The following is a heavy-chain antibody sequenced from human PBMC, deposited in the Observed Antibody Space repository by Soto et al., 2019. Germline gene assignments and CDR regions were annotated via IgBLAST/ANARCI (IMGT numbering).Heavy chain of an antibody. Sequence: QLQLQESGPGLVKPSETLSLTCTVSGGSISSSSYYWGWIRQPPGKGLEWIGSIYSSGSTYYNPSLKSRVTISVDTSKNQFSLRLSSVTAADTAVYYCARQKDCSSTSCYAPLDYWGQGTLVTVSS. J-gene: IGHJ4*02. V-gene: IGHV4-39*01. CDR1: GGSISSSSYY. CDR2: IYSSGST. D-gene: IGHD2-2*01. CDR3: ARQKDCSSTSCYAPLDY.